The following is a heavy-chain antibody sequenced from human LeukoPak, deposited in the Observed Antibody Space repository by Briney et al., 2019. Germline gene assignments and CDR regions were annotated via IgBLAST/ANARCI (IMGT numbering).Heavy chain of an antibody. J-gene: IGHJ5*02. Sequence: SETLSLTCTVSVGSISTYFWSWIRQPPGKGLEWIGYIYYSGSTNYNPSLKSRVTISVDTSKNQFSLKLSSVTAADTAVYYCARRSIIRFKWYYDILTGYPPYNLCDPWGEGTLWTVSS. D-gene: IGHD3-9*01. V-gene: IGHV4-59*12. CDR2: IYYSGST. CDR1: VGSISTYF. CDR3: ARRSIIRFKWYYDILTGYPPYNLCDP.